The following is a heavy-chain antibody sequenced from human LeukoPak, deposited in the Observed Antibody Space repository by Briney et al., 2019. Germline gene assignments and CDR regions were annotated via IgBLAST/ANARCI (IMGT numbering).Heavy chain of an antibody. CDR1: GFTFSSYA. V-gene: IGHV3-30-3*01. Sequence: GGSLRLSCAASGFTFSSYAMHWVRQAPGKGLERVAVISYDGSNKYYADSVKGRFTISRDNSKNTLYLQMNSLRAEDTAVYYCARGDPIVAVVAAVRAFDIWGQGTMVTVSS. CDR2: ISYDGSNK. CDR3: ARGDPIVAVVAAVRAFDI. D-gene: IGHD2-15*01. J-gene: IGHJ3*02.